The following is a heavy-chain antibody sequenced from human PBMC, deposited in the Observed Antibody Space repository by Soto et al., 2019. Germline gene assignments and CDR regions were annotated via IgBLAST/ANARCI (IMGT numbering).Heavy chain of an antibody. V-gene: IGHV5-10-1*01. CDR1: GYSFTSSW. CDR3: ARHAMYSSGWWGAFDI. Sequence: GAALKISCKGSGYSFTSSWISWVRQMPGQGLEWMGRIDPSDSYTNYSPSFQGHVTISADKSISTAYLQWSSLKASDTAMYYCARHAMYSSGWWGAFDIWGQGTMVTVSS. CDR2: IDPSDSYT. D-gene: IGHD6-19*01. J-gene: IGHJ3*02.